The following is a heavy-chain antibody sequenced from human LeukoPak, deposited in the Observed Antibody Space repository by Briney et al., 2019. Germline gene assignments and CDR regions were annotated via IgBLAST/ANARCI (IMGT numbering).Heavy chain of an antibody. V-gene: IGHV4-59*01. CDR3: AKDTGDFYLRYFDS. CDR2: IYYTGTT. CDR1: GGSTSSYY. J-gene: IGHJ4*02. D-gene: IGHD2/OR15-2a*01. Sequence: SETLSLTCTVSGGSTSSYYWTWIRQPPGKGLEFIGYIYYTGTTNYNPSLKSRVTISVDTSKNQFSLKLRSVTAADTAVYYCAKDTGDFYLRYFDSWGQGTLVTVSS.